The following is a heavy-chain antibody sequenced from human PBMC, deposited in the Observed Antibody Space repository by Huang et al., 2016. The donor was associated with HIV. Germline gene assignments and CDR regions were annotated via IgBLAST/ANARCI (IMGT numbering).Heavy chain of an antibody. J-gene: IGHJ4*02. V-gene: IGHV1-69*01. D-gene: IGHD1-20*01. CDR3: ARGLSGNIDS. CDR1: GGTFTSHT. Sequence: QVQLVQSGAELKKPGSSVKVSCKASGGTFTSHTITWVRQAPGQGFEGMGEIGPMLGTGNNEQNFQGRVTITADEATATAYLELSSLKFEDTAIYYCARGLSGNIDSWGQGSLVTVSS. CDR2: IGPMLGTG.